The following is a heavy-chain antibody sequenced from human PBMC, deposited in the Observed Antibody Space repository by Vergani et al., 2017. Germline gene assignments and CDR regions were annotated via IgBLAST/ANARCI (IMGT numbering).Heavy chain of an antibody. CDR3: ARAWGYGGNSAMEPYYFDY. V-gene: IGHV4-34*01. Sequence: QVQLQQWGAGLLKPSETLSLTCAVYGGSFSGYYWSWIRQPPGKGLEWIGEINHSGSTNYNPSLKSRVTISVDTSKNQFSLKLSSVTAADTAVYYCARAWGYGGNSAMEPYYFDYWGQGTLVTVSS. CDR2: INHSGST. J-gene: IGHJ4*02. CDR1: GGSFSGYY. D-gene: IGHD4-23*01.